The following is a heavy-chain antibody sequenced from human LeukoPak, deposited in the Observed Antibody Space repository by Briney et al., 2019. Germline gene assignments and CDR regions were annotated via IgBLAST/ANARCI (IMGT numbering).Heavy chain of an antibody. CDR2: ISGSGGSI. CDR3: ARVLSGSWDWFDP. V-gene: IGHV3-23*01. CDR1: GFTFSSYT. D-gene: IGHD3-22*01. Sequence: GGSLRLPCAASGFTFSSYTMSWVRQAPGKGLEWVSAISGSGGSIYYADSVKGRFTISRDNAKNTLYLQMNSLRAEDTAVYYCARVLSGSWDWFDPWGQGTLVTVSS. J-gene: IGHJ5*02.